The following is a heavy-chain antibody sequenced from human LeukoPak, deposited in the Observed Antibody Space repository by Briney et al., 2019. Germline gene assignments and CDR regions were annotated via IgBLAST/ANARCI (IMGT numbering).Heavy chain of an antibody. CDR1: GYSFTSYW. CDR2: IYPDDSDT. Sequence: GESLKISCEGSGYSFTSYWIGWVRQMPGKGLEWMGIIYPDDSDTRYSPSFEGQVIISDDKSISTAYLQWSSLKASDTATYYCARHGHCTNGVCYSNYYYYMDVWGKGTTVTVSS. CDR3: ARHGHCTNGVCYSNYYYYMDV. J-gene: IGHJ6*03. D-gene: IGHD2-8*01. V-gene: IGHV5-51*01.